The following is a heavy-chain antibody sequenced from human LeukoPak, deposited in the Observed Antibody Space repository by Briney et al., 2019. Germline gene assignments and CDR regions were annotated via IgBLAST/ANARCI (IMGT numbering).Heavy chain of an antibody. J-gene: IGHJ2*01. CDR2: IIPIFGTA. Sequence: SVKVSCKACGGTFSSYAIRWVRQAPGQGLEWMGGIIPIFGTANYAQKFQGRVTITADESTSTAYMELSSLRSEDTAVYYCARVRELSAQYFDLWGRGTLVTVSS. V-gene: IGHV1-69*13. CDR1: GGTFSSYA. D-gene: IGHD1-26*01. CDR3: ARVRELSAQYFDL.